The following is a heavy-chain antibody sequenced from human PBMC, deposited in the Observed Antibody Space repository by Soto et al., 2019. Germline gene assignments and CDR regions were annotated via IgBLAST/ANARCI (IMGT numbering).Heavy chain of an antibody. J-gene: IGHJ4*02. CDR1: GYTLTELS. D-gene: IGHD3-3*01. CDR3: ARDADFWSGYYQAFDY. V-gene: IGHV1-24*01. Sequence: ASVKVSCKVSGYTLTELSMHWVRQAPGKGLEWMGGFDPEDGETIYAQKFQGRVTMTEDTSTDTAYMELSSLRSEDTAVYYCARDADFWSGYYQAFDYWGQGTLVTVSS. CDR2: FDPEDGET.